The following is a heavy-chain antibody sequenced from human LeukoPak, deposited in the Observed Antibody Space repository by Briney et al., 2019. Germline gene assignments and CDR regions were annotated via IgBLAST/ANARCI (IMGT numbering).Heavy chain of an antibody. V-gene: IGHV3-7*03. J-gene: IGHJ4*02. CDR2: IKENGSEE. CDR1: GFIFKRYW. Sequence: GGSLRLSCGASGFIFKRYWMSWVRQAPGKGPEWVANIKENGSEEYYVDSVKGRFTISRDSAKNSLYLQMNSLRAEDTAVYYCARVLSGGSCIFDYWGQGTPVTVSS. D-gene: IGHD2-15*01. CDR3: ARVLSGGSCIFDY.